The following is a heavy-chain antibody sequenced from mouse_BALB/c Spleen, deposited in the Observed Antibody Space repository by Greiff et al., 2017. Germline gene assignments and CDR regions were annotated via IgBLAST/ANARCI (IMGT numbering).Heavy chain of an antibody. Sequence: EVHLVESGGGLVQPKGSLKLSCAASGFTFNTYAMNWVRQAPGKGLEWVARIRSKSNNYATYYADSVKDRFTISRDDSQSMLYLQMNNLKTEDTAMYYCVRQDRSAMDYWGQGTSVTVSS. CDR3: VRQDRSAMDY. J-gene: IGHJ4*01. V-gene: IGHV10-1*02. CDR1: GFTFNTYA. CDR2: IRSKSNNYAT.